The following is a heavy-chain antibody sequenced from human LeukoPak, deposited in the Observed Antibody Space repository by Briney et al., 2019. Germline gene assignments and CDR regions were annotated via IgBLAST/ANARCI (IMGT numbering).Heavy chain of an antibody. CDR1: GGSISSYY. Sequence: NSSETLSLTCTVYGGSISSYYWSWVRQPAGKGLEWVGRIYTTGSTYYNPSLKSRVTMSVDTSKNHFSLQLSSVTAADTAVYYCASVYYGSGSYSDYWVQGTLVTVSS. CDR2: IYTTGST. V-gene: IGHV4-59*10. J-gene: IGHJ4*02. D-gene: IGHD3-10*01. CDR3: ASVYYGSGSYSDY.